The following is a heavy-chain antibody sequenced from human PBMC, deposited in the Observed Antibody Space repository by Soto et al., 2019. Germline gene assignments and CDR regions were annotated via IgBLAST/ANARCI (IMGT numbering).Heavy chain of an antibody. V-gene: IGHV1-8*01. CDR2: MNPNSGNT. CDR3: ARYCSGGSCEPGYYYGMDV. Sequence: ASVKVSCKASGYTFTSYDINWVRQATGQGLEWMGWMNPNSGNTGYAQKFQGRVTTTRNTSISTAYMELSSLRSEDTAVYYCARYCSGGSCEPGYYYGMDVWGQGTTVTVSS. CDR1: GYTFTSYD. D-gene: IGHD2-15*01. J-gene: IGHJ6*02.